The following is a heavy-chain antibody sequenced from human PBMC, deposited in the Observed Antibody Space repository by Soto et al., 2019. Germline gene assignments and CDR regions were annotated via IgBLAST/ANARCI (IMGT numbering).Heavy chain of an antibody. Sequence: VQLVQSGAEVRQPGSSVRVSCKASGGTFSTYSVTWGRQAPGQGLEWMGGIIPIYDSPYYAQKFLGRVSLTADTSTNKAYRVVSRLTSEDKAAYFGAGDSASVTQGQVRDGGQGTLVLVSS. V-gene: IGHV1-69*06. J-gene: IGHJ4*02. D-gene: IGHD2-21*02. CDR2: IIPIYDSP. CDR3: AGDSASVTQGQVRD. CDR1: GGTFSTYS.